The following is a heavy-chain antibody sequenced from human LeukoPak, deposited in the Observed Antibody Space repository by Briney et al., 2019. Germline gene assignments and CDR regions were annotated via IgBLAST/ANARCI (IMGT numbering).Heavy chain of an antibody. CDR1: GFTFSSYG. CDR3: ATQMGTLTVLYRAFDY. V-gene: IGHV3-30*02. CDR2: IRYDGSNK. Sequence: GGSLRLSCAASGFTFSSYGMHWVRQAPGKGLEWVAFIRYDGSNKYYADSVKGRFTISRDNSKNTLYLQMNSLRVEDTAVYYCATQMGTLTVLYRAFDYWGQGTLVTVSS. D-gene: IGHD2-8*02. J-gene: IGHJ4*02.